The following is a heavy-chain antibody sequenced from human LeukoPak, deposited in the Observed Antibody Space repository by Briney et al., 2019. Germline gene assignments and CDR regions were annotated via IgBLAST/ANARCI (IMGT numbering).Heavy chain of an antibody. Sequence: GGSLRLSCAASGVTVSSNYMSWVRQAPGKGLEWVSVMYSGGNTYYADSVKGRFTISRDKSKNTLYLQMNSLRAEDTAVYYCARGIGSTVFFDHWGQGTLVTVSS. CDR3: ARGIGSTVFFDH. D-gene: IGHD4-11*01. J-gene: IGHJ4*02. CDR2: MYSGGNT. CDR1: GVTVSSNY. V-gene: IGHV3-53*01.